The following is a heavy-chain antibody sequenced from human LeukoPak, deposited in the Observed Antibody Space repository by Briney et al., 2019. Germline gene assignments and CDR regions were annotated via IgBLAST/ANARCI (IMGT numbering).Heavy chain of an antibody. J-gene: IGHJ4*02. V-gene: IGHV3-15*04. Sequence: GGSLRLSCPASAFTVSHTYMGWVRQAPGKGLEWVGRIESKTDGGTTDYAAPVKGRFTISRDDSTNTLYLQMNSLKSEDTAVYYCTTYGSGRKFDYWGQGILVTVSS. CDR1: AFTVSHTY. D-gene: IGHD3-10*01. CDR3: TTYGSGRKFDY. CDR2: IESKTDGGTT.